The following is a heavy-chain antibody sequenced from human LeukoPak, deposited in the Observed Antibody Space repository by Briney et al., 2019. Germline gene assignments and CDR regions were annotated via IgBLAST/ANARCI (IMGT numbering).Heavy chain of an antibody. Sequence: ASVEVSCKASGYTFTGYYMHWVRQAPGQGLEWMGWINPNSGGTNYAQKFQGRVTMTRDTSTSTAYMELSRLRSDDTAVYYCARGGVRCSSTSCYKFDYWGQGTLVTVSS. CDR2: INPNSGGT. J-gene: IGHJ4*02. D-gene: IGHD2-2*02. CDR3: ARGGVRCSSTSCYKFDY. CDR1: GYTFTGYY. V-gene: IGHV1-2*02.